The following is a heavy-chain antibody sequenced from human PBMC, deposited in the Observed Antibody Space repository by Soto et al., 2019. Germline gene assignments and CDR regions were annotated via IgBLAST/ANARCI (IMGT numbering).Heavy chain of an antibody. V-gene: IGHV3-30*18. CDR1: GFTFSSYG. CDR3: AKEGYSSGWPYYFDY. CDR2: ISYDGSNK. D-gene: IGHD6-19*01. Sequence: QVQLVESGGGVVQPGRSPRLSCAASGFTFSSYGMHWVRQAPGKGLEWVAVISYDGSNKYYADSVKGRFTISRDNSKNTLYLQMNSLRAEDTAVYYCAKEGYSSGWPYYFDYWGQGTLVTVSS. J-gene: IGHJ4*02.